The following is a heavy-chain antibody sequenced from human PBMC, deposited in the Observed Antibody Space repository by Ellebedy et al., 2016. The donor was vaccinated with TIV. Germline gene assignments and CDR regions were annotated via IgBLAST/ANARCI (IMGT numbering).Heavy chain of an antibody. CDR1: GFTFSSYA. Sequence: GGSLRLXXAASGFTFSSYAMHWVRQAPGKGLEWVAVISYDGSNKYYADSVKGRFTISRDNSKNTLYLQMNSLRAEDTAVYYCARSGYGDGGDWGQGTLVTVSS. J-gene: IGHJ4*02. CDR3: ARSGYGDGGD. CDR2: ISYDGSNK. V-gene: IGHV3-30-3*01. D-gene: IGHD4/OR15-4a*01.